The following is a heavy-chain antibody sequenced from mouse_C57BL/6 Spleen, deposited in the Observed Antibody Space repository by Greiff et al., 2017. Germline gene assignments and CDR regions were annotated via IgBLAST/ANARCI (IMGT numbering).Heavy chain of an antibody. CDR1: GYTFTSYW. V-gene: IGHV1-64*01. Sequence: VQLQQPGAELVKPGASVKLSCKASGYTFTSYWMHWVKQRPGQGLEWIGMIHPNSGSTNYNEKFKSKATLTVDKSSSTAYMQPSSLTSEDSAVYYCARLGLGAMDYWGQGTSVTVSS. CDR2: IHPNSGST. CDR3: ARLGLGAMDY. D-gene: IGHD4-1*01. J-gene: IGHJ4*01.